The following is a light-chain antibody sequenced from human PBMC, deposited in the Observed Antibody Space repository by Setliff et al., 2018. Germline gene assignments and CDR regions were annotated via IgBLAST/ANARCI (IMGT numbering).Light chain of an antibody. CDR1: SSDVGTYNY. J-gene: IGLJ1*01. Sequence: ALTQPASVSGSPGQSITISCTGTSSDVGTYNYVSWYQQHPGKAPKLMIYDVSKRPSGVSNRFSGSKSGNTASLTISGLQAEDEADYYCSSYTSSRTVVFGSGTKGTVL. CDR2: DVS. CDR3: SSYTSSRTVV. V-gene: IGLV2-14*03.